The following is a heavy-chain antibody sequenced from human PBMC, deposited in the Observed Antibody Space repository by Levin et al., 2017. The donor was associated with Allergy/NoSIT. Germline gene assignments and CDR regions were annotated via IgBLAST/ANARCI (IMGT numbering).Heavy chain of an antibody. CDR2: ISGSGRTT. V-gene: IGHV3-23*01. CDR1: GFTFRNYG. D-gene: IGHD3-10*01. J-gene: IGHJ4*02. Sequence: GESLKISCQASGFTFRNYGMSWIRQAPGKGPEWVSGISGSGRTTYYADSVKGRFTISRDNSNNRLYLQVSSLRAEDTAVYYCAKDLKLHLDSMVRGVTISDNFDWWGQGTLVTVSS. CDR3: AKDLKLHLDSMVRGVTISDNFDW.